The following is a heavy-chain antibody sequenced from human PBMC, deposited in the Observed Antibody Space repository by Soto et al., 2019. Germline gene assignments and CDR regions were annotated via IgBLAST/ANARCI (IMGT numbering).Heavy chain of an antibody. J-gene: IGHJ6*02. D-gene: IGHD2-21*01. V-gene: IGHV1-2*02. Sequence: GASAKVSCKDFGFTFTAYYIHWVRQAHGQGPEWLGWINPNSGGTSYSQKFRARITLTRDTSISTAYMEMISLTSDDTAVFYCARANSIRPYYYKMDGWGQGTAVTVS. CDR1: GFTFTAYY. CDR2: INPNSGGT. CDR3: ARANSIRPYYYKMDG.